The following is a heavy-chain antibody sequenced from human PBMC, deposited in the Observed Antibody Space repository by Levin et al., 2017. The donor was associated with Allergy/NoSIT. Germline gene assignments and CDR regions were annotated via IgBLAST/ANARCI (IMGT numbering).Heavy chain of an antibody. CDR2: ISSSGIYI. V-gene: IGHV3-21*01. CDR1: GFSFTDYN. J-gene: IGHJ6*03. Sequence: GGSLRLSCAASGFSFTDYNLNWVRQAPGKGLEWVSSISSSGIYIYYADSVKGRFTISRDNARNSLYLQMNSLRAEDTAVYHCASMAGYYMDVWGKGTTVTVSS. D-gene: IGHD6-19*01. CDR3: ASMAGYYMDV.